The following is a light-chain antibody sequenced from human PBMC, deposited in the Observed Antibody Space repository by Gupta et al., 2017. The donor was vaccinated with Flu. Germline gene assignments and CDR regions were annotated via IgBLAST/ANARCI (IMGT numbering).Light chain of an antibody. CDR2: GAS. CDR3: QQYGSSPLFT. CDR1: HRVGWCY. V-gene: IGKV3-20*01. Sequence: TLSLCPGGRAIFSCSARHRVGWCYFAWYQQNPVQSLMLLIYGASSRGTGIPDRFSGSGSGTDLTVTISRLEPEDFAVYYCQQYGSSPLFTFGPWTKVEIE. J-gene: IGKJ3*01.